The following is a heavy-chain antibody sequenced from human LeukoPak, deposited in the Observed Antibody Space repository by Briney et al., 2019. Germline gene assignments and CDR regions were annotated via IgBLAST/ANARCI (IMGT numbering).Heavy chain of an antibody. CDR1: VDSLRRRSYY. D-gene: IGHD3-3*01. Sequence: SETLSLTCTVSVDSLRRRSYYCGWVRQPGGTGLEWIGSIYYSGSTYYNPSLKSRLTISVDTYKNQFSLKLSSVTAADTAVYYCARTGYYDSWSVPYWGQGTLVTVSS. V-gene: IGHV4-39*07. CDR3: ARTGYYDSWSVPY. J-gene: IGHJ4*02. CDR2: IYYSGST.